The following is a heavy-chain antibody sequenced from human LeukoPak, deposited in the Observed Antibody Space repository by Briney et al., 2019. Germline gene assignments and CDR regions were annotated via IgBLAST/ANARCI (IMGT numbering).Heavy chain of an antibody. CDR2: IIPIFGTA. J-gene: IGHJ4*02. Sequence: GSSVKVSCKASGGTFSSYAISWVRQAPGQGLEWMGGIIPIFGTANYAQKFQGRVTITADESTSTAYMELSSLRSEDTAVYYCARVLVYGRDGYKNSVLDYWGQGTLVTVSS. D-gene: IGHD5-24*01. CDR3: ARVLVYGRDGYKNSVLDY. V-gene: IGHV1-69*01. CDR1: GGTFSSYA.